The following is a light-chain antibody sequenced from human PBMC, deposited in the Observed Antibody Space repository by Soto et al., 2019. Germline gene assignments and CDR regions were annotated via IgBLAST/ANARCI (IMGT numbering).Light chain of an antibody. CDR1: RGISDS. J-gene: IGKJ1*01. CDR2: SAP. Sequence: DIQLTQSPSSLSASVGGRVTINCRASRGISDSLAWYQQNPGKVPRLLDHSAPTLQSGVPSRFSGSGSGTNFTLTISSLQPEDVATYYCQLFDSAPTFGPGTKV. V-gene: IGKV1-27*01. CDR3: QLFDSAPT.